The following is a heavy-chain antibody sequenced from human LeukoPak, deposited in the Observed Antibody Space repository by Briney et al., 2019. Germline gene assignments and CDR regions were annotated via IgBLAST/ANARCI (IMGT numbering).Heavy chain of an antibody. CDR2: ITWNRDNI. D-gene: IGHD5-18*01. CDR1: GFTFDDYA. V-gene: IGHV3-9*01. J-gene: IGHJ5*02. Sequence: GRSLRLSCTVSGFTFDDYAMHWVRHTPGKGLEWVAGITWNRDNIGYGDSVKGRFTISRDNVKNVLYLQMNSLRPEDTALYYCVKDHSGYSYRFDPWGQGTLVTVSS. CDR3: VKDHSGYSYRFDP.